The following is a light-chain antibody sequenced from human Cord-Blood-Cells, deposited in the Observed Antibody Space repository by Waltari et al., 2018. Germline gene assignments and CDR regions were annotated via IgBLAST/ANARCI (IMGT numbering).Light chain of an antibody. CDR2: AAS. CDR1: QSISSY. CDR3: QQSYSTPPFT. J-gene: IGKJ3*01. Sequence: DIQMTQSPSSLSASVADRVTITCRASQSISSYLNWYQQKPGKAPKLLIYAASSLQSGVPSRFSGSGSGTDFTITISSLQPEDFATYYCQQSYSTPPFTFGPGTKVDIK. V-gene: IGKV1-39*01.